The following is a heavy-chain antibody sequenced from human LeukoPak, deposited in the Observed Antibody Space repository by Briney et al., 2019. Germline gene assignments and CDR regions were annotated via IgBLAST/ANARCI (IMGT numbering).Heavy chain of an antibody. CDR3: AKPARVGAVDY. V-gene: IGHV3-23*01. J-gene: IGHJ4*02. CDR1: GFTFSSYW. CDR2: ISGNSGNT. D-gene: IGHD6-13*01. Sequence: PGGSLRLSCAASGFTFSSYWMTWVRQAPGMGLEWVSAISGNSGNTHYADSVKGRFTISRDNSKNTLYLQMNSLRAEDTAKYYCAKPARVGAVDYWGQGTLVTVSS.